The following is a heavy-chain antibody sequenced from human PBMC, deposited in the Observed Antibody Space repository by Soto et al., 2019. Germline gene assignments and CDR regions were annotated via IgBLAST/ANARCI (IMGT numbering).Heavy chain of an antibody. J-gene: IGHJ6*02. CDR2: MNPNSGNT. D-gene: IGHD2-15*01. V-gene: IGHV1-8*02. CDR1: GGTFSSYT. Sequence: ASVKVSCKASGGTFSSYTISWVRQATGQGLEWLGWMNPNSGNTGYAQKFQGRVTMTRNTSISTAYMELSSLRAEDTAVYYCAKDEVFVELVARDYYGMDVWGQGTTVTVSS. CDR3: AKDEVFVELVARDYYGMDV.